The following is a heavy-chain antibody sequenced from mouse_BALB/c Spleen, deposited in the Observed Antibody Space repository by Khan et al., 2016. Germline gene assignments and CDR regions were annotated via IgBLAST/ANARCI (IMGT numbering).Heavy chain of an antibody. V-gene: IGHV5-4*02. CDR1: GFTFSDYY. Sequence: EVELVESGGGLVKPGGSLKLSCAASGFTFSDYYMYWVRQTPEKRLEWDATISDGGSYTYYPDSVKGRFTISRDNAKTNLYMQMSSQKSEDTAMYYCAREGLRLGFAYWGQGTLVTVSA. J-gene: IGHJ3*01. CDR2: ISDGGSYT. D-gene: IGHD2-4*01. CDR3: AREGLRLGFAY.